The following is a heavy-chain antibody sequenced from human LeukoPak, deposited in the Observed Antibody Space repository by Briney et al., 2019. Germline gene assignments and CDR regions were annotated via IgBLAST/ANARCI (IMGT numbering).Heavy chain of an antibody. CDR1: GGSFSGYY. Sequence: PSETLPLTCAVYGGSFSGYYWSWIRQPPGKGLEWIGNFYSSGSTNYNPSLKSRVTMSVDTSKNQFSLKLSSVTAADTAVYYCARHTRPGYSGYEKVFDIRGQGTLGTVS. CDR2: FYSSGST. CDR3: ARHTRPGYSGYEKVFDI. V-gene: IGHV4-34*01. D-gene: IGHD5-12*01. J-gene: IGHJ3*02.